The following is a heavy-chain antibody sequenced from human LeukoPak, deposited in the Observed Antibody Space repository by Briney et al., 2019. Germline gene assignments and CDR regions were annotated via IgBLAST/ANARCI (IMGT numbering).Heavy chain of an antibody. CDR1: GGSISSSSYY. V-gene: IGHV4-39*01. Sequence: PSETLSLTCTVSGGSISSSSYYWGWIRQPPGKGLEWIGSIYYSGSTYYNPSLKSRVTISVDTSKNQFSLKLSSVTAADTAVYYCARLIVGAYIDYWGQGTLVTVSS. CDR2: IYYSGST. CDR3: ARLIVGAYIDY. J-gene: IGHJ4*02. D-gene: IGHD1-26*01.